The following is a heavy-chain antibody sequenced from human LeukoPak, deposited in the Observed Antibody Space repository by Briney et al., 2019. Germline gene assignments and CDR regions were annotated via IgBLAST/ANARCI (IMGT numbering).Heavy chain of an antibody. D-gene: IGHD3-22*01. J-gene: IGHJ4*02. CDR2: INSDGSST. Sequence: GGSLRLSCAASGFTLSSYWMHWVRQAPGKGLVWVSRINSDGSSTSYADSVKGRFTISRDNAKNTLYLQMNSLRAEDTAVYYCAKASAMIVVVSKYFDYWGQGTLVTVSS. CDR3: AKASAMIVVVSKYFDY. V-gene: IGHV3-74*01. CDR1: GFTLSSYW.